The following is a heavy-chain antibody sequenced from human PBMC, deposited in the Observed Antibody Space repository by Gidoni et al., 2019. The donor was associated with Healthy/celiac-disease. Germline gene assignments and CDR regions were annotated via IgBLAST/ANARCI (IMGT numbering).Heavy chain of an antibody. J-gene: IGHJ4*02. CDR1: GFPFRRYA. CDR3: AKDFLAYCGGDCYSNDY. D-gene: IGHD2-21*02. V-gene: IGHV3-23*01. Sequence: EVQLLASGGGLVQPGGSLRLSCAASGFPFRRYAMSWVRQAPGKGLEWGSAISGSGGSTYYADSVKGRFTISRDNSKNTLYLQMNSLRAEDTAVYYCAKDFLAYCGGDCYSNDYWGQGTLVTVSS. CDR2: ISGSGGST.